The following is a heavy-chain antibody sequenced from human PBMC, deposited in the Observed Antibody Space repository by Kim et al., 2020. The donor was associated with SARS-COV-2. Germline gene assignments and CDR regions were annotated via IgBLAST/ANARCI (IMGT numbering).Heavy chain of an antibody. V-gene: IGHV3-74*01. J-gene: IGHJ6*02. CDR2: INSDGSST. CDR3: ARDLTYYYGSGSFYYGMDV. D-gene: IGHD3-10*01. Sequence: GGSLRLSCAASGFTFSSYWMHWVRQAPGKGLVWVSRINSDGSSTSYADSVKGRFTISRDNAKNTLYLQMNSLRAEDTAVYYCARDLTYYYGSGSFYYGMDVWGQGTTVTVSS. CDR1: GFTFSSYW.